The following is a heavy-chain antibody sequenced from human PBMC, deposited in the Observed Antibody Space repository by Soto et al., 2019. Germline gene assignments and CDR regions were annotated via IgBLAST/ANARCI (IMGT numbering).Heavy chain of an antibody. V-gene: IGHV1-58*01. D-gene: IGHD2-15*01. CDR1: GFTFASSA. CDR3: AAGYCSGGSCYSHDAFDI. CDR2: IVVGSGNT. J-gene: IGHJ3*02. Sequence: GASVKVSCKASGFTFASSAGQWVRQARGQRLEWIGWIVVGSGNTNYAQKFQERVTITRDMSTSTAYMELSSLRSEDTAVYYCAAGYCSGGSCYSHDAFDIWGQGTMVTVSS.